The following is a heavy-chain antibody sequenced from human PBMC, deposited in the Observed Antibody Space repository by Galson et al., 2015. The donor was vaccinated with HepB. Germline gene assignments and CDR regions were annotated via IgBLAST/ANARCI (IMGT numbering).Heavy chain of an antibody. CDR2: IKQDGSEK. CDR3: AREVGYCSGGSCYFWFDP. CDR1: GFTFITYW. J-gene: IGHJ5*02. Sequence: SLRLSCATSGFTFITYWMTWVRQAPGKGLEWVANIKQDGSEKYYVDSVKGRFTISRDNAKNSLYLQMNSLRAVDTAVYYCAREVGYCSGGSCYFWFDPWGQGTLVTVSS. D-gene: IGHD2-15*01. V-gene: IGHV3-7*03.